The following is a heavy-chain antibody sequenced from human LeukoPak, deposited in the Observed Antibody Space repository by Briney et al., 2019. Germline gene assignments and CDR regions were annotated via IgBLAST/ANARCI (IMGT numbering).Heavy chain of an antibody. Sequence: GASVKVSCKASGYTFTSYYMHWVRQAPGQGLEWMGIINPSGGSTSYAQKFQGRVTMTRDTSTSTVYMELSSLRSEDTAVYYCARDSLPQDYYYYMDVWGKGTTVTVSS. V-gene: IGHV1-46*01. J-gene: IGHJ6*03. CDR3: ARDSLPQDYYYYMDV. CDR2: INPSGGST. CDR1: GYTFTSYY.